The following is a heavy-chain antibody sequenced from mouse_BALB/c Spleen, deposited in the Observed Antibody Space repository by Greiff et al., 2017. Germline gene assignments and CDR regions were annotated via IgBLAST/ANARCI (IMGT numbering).Heavy chain of an antibody. J-gene: IGHJ4*01. CDR1: GFNIKDTY. CDR2: INPSTGYT. CDR3: ARVGAMDY. V-gene: IGHV1S26*01. Sequence: VQLQQSGAELVKPGASVKLSCTASGFNIKDTYMHWVKQRPGQGLEWIGYINPSTGYTEYNQKFKDKATLTADKSSSTAYMQLSSLTSEDSAVYYCARVGAMDYWGQGTSVTVSS.